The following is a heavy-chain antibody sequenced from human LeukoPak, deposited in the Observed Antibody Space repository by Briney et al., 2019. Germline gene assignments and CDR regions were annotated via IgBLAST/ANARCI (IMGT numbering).Heavy chain of an antibody. V-gene: IGHV1-2*02. CDR3: ARSRGYYDSSGEGLDY. CDR1: GYTFTGYY. D-gene: IGHD3-22*01. CDR2: INPNSGGT. Sequence: GASVKVSCKASGYTFTGYYMHWVRQAPGQGLEWMGWINPNSGGTNYAQKFQGRVTMTRDTSISTAYMELSRLRSDDTAVYYCARSRGYYDSSGEGLDYWGQGTLVTVSS. J-gene: IGHJ4*02.